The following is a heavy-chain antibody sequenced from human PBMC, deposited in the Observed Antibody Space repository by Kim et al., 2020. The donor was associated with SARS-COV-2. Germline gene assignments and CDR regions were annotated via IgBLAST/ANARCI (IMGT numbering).Heavy chain of an antibody. V-gene: IGHV1-46*01. CDR2: INPSGGST. CDR3: ARDPAMLQQLGAFDI. CDR1: GYTFTSYY. Sequence: ASVKVSCKASGYTFTSYYMHWVRQAPGQGLEWMGIINPSGGSTSYAQKFQGRVTMTRDTSTSTVYMELSSLRSEDTAVYYCARDPAMLQQLGAFDIWGQGTMVTVSS. J-gene: IGHJ3*02. D-gene: IGHD6-13*01.